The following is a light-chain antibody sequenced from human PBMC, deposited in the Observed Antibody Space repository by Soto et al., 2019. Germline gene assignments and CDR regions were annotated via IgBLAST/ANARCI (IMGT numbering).Light chain of an antibody. Sequence: DIVMTQSPDSLAVSLGERATINCKSSQSVLYSSNNKNYLAWYQQKPGQPPKLLIYWASTRESGVPDRFSGSGSGTDFSLPISSLQAEDVAAYYCQQYYSTPLTFGGGTKVEIK. J-gene: IGKJ4*01. CDR3: QQYYSTPLT. CDR2: WAS. V-gene: IGKV4-1*01. CDR1: QSVLYSSNNKNY.